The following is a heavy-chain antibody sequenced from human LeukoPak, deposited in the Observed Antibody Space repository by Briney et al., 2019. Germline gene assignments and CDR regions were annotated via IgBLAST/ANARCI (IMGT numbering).Heavy chain of an antibody. Sequence: PSETLSLTCAVYGGSFSGYYWSWIRHPPGKGLEGIGEINHSGNTNYNPSLKSRVTISVDTSKNQFPLKLSSVTAADTAVYYCARRGLGASLAFDIWGQGAMVTVSS. V-gene: IGHV4-34*01. D-gene: IGHD1-26*01. J-gene: IGHJ3*02. CDR1: GGSFSGYY. CDR2: INHSGNT. CDR3: ARRGLGASLAFDI.